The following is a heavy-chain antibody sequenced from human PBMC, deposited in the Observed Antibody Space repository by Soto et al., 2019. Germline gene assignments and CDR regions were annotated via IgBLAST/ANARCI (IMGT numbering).Heavy chain of an antibody. CDR2: INPSGGST. J-gene: IGHJ4*02. CDR1: GYTFTSYY. Sequence: AASVKVSCKASGYTFTSYYMHWVRQAPGQGLEWMGIINPSGGSTSYAQKFQGRVTMTRDTSTSTVYMELSSLRSEDTAVYYCARADYYDSSRLGYFDYWGQGTLVTVSS. V-gene: IGHV1-46*01. D-gene: IGHD3-22*01. CDR3: ARADYYDSSRLGYFDY.